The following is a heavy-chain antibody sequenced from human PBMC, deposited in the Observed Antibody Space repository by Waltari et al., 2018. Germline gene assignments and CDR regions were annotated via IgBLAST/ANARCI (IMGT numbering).Heavy chain of an antibody. V-gene: IGHV4-39*01. CDR2: VYYSGTT. CDR1: GHSILICNYY. D-gene: IGHD5-12*01. Sequence: QLQLQESGPGLVKPSETLSLSCLFSGHSILICNYYWGWIRQPPGKGLEWIASVYYSGTTYYNPSLKSRVTISADTSRNQFYLRLTSVTATDTAVYYCARSSAGMPRWLGDYWGQGILVTVSS. J-gene: IGHJ4*02. CDR3: ARSSAGMPRWLGDY.